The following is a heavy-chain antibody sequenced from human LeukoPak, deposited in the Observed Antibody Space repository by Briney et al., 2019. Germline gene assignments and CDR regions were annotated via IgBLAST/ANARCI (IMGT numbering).Heavy chain of an antibody. CDR1: GGSISSSSYY. V-gene: IGHV4-39*01. Sequence: SETPSLTCTVSGGSISSSSYYWGWIRQPPGKGLEWIGSIYYSGSTYYNPSLKSRVTISVDTSKNQFSLKLSSVTAADTAVYYCARLGGSGSYYNYSYYYYYGMDVWGQGTTVTVSS. D-gene: IGHD3-10*01. CDR3: ARLGGSGSYYNYSYYYYYGMDV. CDR2: IYYSGST. J-gene: IGHJ6*02.